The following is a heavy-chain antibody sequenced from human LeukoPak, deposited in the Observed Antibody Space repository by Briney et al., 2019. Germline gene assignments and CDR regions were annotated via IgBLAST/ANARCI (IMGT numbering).Heavy chain of an antibody. CDR1: GGSFSTYY. V-gene: IGHV4-59*01. J-gene: IGHJ4*02. Sequence: KPSETLSLTCTVSGGSFSTYYWKWIRQSPGKGLECIGYISYTGSTNYNPSLKSRVTISVDTSKNQFSLKLSSVTAADTAVYYCAAAPNRYYSDYWGQGSLVTVSS. CDR2: ISYTGST. CDR3: AAAPNRYYSDY. D-gene: IGHD2-15*01.